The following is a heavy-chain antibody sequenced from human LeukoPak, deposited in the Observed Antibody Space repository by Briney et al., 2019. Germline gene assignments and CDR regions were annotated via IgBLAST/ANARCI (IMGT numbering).Heavy chain of an antibody. J-gene: IGHJ5*02. CDR2: INHSGST. D-gene: IGHD3-10*01. CDR1: GGSFSGYY. CDR3: ARSHGSGSYYKGNWFDP. Sequence: PETLSLTCAVYGGSFSGYYWSWIRQPPGKGLEWIGEINHSGSTNYNPSLKSRVTISVDTSKNQFSLKLSSVTAADTAVYYCARSHGSGSYYKGNWFDPWGQGTLLTVYS. V-gene: IGHV4-34*01.